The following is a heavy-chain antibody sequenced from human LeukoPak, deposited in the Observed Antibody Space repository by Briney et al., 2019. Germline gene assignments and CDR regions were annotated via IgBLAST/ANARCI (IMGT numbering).Heavy chain of an antibody. CDR1: GFTFSSYS. Sequence: KPGGSLRLSCAASGFTFSSYSMNWVRQAPGKGLEWVSSISSSSSYIYYADSVKGRFTISRDNAKNSLYLQMNSLRAEDTAVYYCASANYGTYYYYYYMDVWGKGTTVTVSS. V-gene: IGHV3-21*01. CDR2: ISSSSSYI. D-gene: IGHD3-16*01. J-gene: IGHJ6*03. CDR3: ASANYGTYYYYYYMDV.